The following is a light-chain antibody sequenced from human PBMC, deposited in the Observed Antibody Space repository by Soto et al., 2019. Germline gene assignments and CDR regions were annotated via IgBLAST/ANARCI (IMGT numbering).Light chain of an antibody. Sequence: EIVLTQSPGTLSLSPGERATRSCRASQSVSSSYLAWYQQKPGQAPRLLIYGASSRATGIPDRFSGSGSGTDFTLTISRLEPEDFAVYYCQQYGNSPITFGPGTKVDIK. CDR3: QQYGNSPIT. CDR2: GAS. J-gene: IGKJ3*01. V-gene: IGKV3-20*01. CDR1: QSVSSSY.